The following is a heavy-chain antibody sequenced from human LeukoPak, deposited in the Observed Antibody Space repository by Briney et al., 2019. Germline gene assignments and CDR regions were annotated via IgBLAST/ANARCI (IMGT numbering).Heavy chain of an antibody. J-gene: IGHJ6*02. CDR2: ISSSSSYI. CDR3: ARVRGYSYGPDTTPYYYYGMDV. CDR1: GFTFSSYS. D-gene: IGHD5-18*01. V-gene: IGHV3-21*04. Sequence: PGGSLRLSCAASGFTFSSYSMSWVRQAPGKGLEWVSSISSSSSYIYYADSVKGRFTISRDNAKNSLYLQMNSLRSEDTAVYYCARVRGYSYGPDTTPYYYYGMDVWGQGTTVTVSS.